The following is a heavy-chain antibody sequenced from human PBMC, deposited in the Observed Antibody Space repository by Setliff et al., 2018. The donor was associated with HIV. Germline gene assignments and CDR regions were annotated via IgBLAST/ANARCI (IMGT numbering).Heavy chain of an antibody. Sequence: SETLSLTCTVSGGSISDRRYYWVWIRQPPGKGLQWIGSIYNSASTYYSPSLKRRVIMSVDTSKNRFSLRLSSVSAADTAVYYCARTSYNFWGGPDSWGQGTLVTVSS. CDR1: GGSISDRRYY. D-gene: IGHD3-3*01. J-gene: IGHJ4*02. CDR2: IYNSAST. V-gene: IGHV4-39*02. CDR3: ARTSYNFWGGPDS.